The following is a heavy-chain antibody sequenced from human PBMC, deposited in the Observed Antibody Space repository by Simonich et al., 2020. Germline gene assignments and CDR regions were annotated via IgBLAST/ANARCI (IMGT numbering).Heavy chain of an antibody. V-gene: IGHV3-7*01. CDR3: ARDGLGTAYYYYMDV. D-gene: IGHD7-27*01. CDR2: IKQDGSGK. J-gene: IGHJ6*03. Sequence: EVQLVESGGGLVQPGGSLRLSCAASGFTFSSYWRSWVRQAPGKGLAWVDNIKQDGSGKDYVDSVKGRVTISRDNAKNSLYLQMNSLRAEDTAVYYCARDGLGTAYYYYMDVWGKGTTVTVSS. CDR1: GFTFSSYW.